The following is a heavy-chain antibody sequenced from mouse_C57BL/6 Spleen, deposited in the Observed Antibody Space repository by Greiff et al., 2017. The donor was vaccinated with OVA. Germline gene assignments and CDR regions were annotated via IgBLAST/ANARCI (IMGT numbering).Heavy chain of an antibody. D-gene: IGHD1-1*02. Sequence: QVQLQQPGAELVRPGSSVKLSCKASGYTFTSYWMDWVKQRPGQGLEWIGNIYPSDSETHYPQQFKDKATLTVDNSSSTSYIQLSSLTSVDSAVYYCVYGDYFDYWGQGTTLTVSS. CDR3: VYGDYFDY. J-gene: IGHJ2*01. CDR2: IYPSDSET. CDR1: GYTFTSYW. V-gene: IGHV1-61*01.